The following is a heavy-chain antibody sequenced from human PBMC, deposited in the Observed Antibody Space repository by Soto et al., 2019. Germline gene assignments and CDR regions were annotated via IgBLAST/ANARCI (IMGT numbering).Heavy chain of an antibody. CDR1: GFTFSSYS. Sequence: GGSLRLSCAASGFTFSSYSMNWVRQAPGKGLEWVSYISSSSSTIYYADSVKGRFTISRDNAKNSLYLQMNSLREEDTAVYYCARDQSNWVGATTSYYGMDVWGQGTTVTVSS. CDR3: ARDQSNWVGATTSYYGMDV. J-gene: IGHJ6*02. D-gene: IGHD1-26*01. CDR2: ISSSSSTI. V-gene: IGHV3-48*02.